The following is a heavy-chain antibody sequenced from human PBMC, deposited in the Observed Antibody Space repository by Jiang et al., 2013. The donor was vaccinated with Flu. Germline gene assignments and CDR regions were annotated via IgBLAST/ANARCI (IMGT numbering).Heavy chain of an antibody. D-gene: IGHD6-19*01. CDR1: GFTFSSYG. J-gene: IGHJ6*02. Sequence: QLLESGGGVVQPGRSLRLSCAASGFTFSSYGMHWVRQAPGKGLEWVAVISYDGSNKYYADSVKGRFTISRDNSKNTLYLQMNSLRAEDTAVYYCAKDRMQWLRGYYYGMDVWGQGTTVTVSS. CDR3: AKDRMQWLRGYYYGMDV. V-gene: IGHV3-30*18. CDR2: ISYDGSNK.